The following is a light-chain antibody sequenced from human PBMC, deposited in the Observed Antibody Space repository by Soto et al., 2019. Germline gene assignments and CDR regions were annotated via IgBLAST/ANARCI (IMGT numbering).Light chain of an antibody. J-gene: IGKJ1*01. CDR3: QQYNDWILT. V-gene: IGKV3-15*01. Sequence: EIVMTQSPATLSVSPGDRATLSCRASQSVDSNLAWYQQKPGQAPRLLIYGASTRATDIPARFSGSGSGTEFTLTISSLQSEDFAVYYCQQYNDWILTFGQGTKVDIK. CDR1: QSVDSN. CDR2: GAS.